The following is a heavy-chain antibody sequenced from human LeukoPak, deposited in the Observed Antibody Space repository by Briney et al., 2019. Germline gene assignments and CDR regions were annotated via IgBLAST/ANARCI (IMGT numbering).Heavy chain of an antibody. CDR3: ARGSSGWYDYSWFDP. J-gene: IGHJ5*02. Sequence: SETLSLTCTVSGGSISSGSYYWSWIRQPPGKGLEWIGYIYYSGSTNYNPSLKSRVTISVDTSKNQFSLKLSSVTAADTAVYYCARGSSGWYDYSWFDPWGQGTLVTVSS. CDR2: IYYSGST. V-gene: IGHV4-61*01. D-gene: IGHD6-19*01. CDR1: GGSISSGSYY.